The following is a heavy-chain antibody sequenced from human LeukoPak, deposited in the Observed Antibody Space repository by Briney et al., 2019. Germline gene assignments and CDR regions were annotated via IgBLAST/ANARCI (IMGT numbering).Heavy chain of an antibody. D-gene: IGHD6-19*01. V-gene: IGHV3-9*01. CDR2: ISWNSGSI. J-gene: IGHJ4*02. CDR3: ATSIAVGYYYFDY. Sequence: GRSLRLSCAASGFTFDDYAMHWVRQAPGKGLEWVSGISWNSGSIGYADSVKGRFTISRDNAKNSLYLQMNSLRAEDTAVYYCATSIAVGYYYFDYWGQGTLVTVSS. CDR1: GFTFDDYA.